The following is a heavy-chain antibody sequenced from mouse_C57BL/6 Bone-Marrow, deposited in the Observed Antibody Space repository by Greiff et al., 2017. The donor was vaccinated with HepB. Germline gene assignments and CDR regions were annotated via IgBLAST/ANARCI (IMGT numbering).Heavy chain of an antibody. CDR3: ASTVVGYFDV. J-gene: IGHJ1*03. CDR2: ISDGGSYT. CDR1: GFTFSSYA. V-gene: IGHV5-4*01. Sequence: DVQLVESGGGLVKPGGSLKLSCAASGFTFSSYATSWVRQTPEKRLEWVATISDGGSYTYYPDNVKGRFTISRDNAKNNLYLQMSHLKSEDTAMYYCASTVVGYFDVWGTGTTVTVSS. D-gene: IGHD1-1*01.